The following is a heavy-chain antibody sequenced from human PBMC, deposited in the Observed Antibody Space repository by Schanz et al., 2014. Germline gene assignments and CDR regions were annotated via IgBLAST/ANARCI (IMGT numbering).Heavy chain of an antibody. CDR1: GFTFSSYA. V-gene: IGHV3-30*04. Sequence: VQLVESGGGLVKRGGSLRLSCAASGFTFSSYAMHWVRQAPGKGLEWVAAMSYDGSIKYYGDSVKGRFTISRDNSKNTLYLHMNTLRSEDTAVYYCAKDSTHIDIVLVPTAIDYWGQGTLVTVSS. CDR2: MSYDGSIK. D-gene: IGHD2-2*01. J-gene: IGHJ4*02. CDR3: AKDSTHIDIVLVPTAIDY.